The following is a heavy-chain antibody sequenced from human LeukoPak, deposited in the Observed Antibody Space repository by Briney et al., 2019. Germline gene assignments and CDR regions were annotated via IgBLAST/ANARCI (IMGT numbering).Heavy chain of an antibody. Sequence: GGSLRLSCAVSGFTLSNIWMSWVRQAPGKGLEWVSRVKSETDGGTMDYAAPVKGRFTMSRDGSKNTLYLQMNSLKTEDTAVYYCTTADNWSDDGVRLDYWGQGTLVTVSS. J-gene: IGHJ4*02. CDR3: TTADNWSDDGVRLDY. CDR1: GFTLSNIW. D-gene: IGHD1-1*01. V-gene: IGHV3-15*01. CDR2: VKSETDGGTM.